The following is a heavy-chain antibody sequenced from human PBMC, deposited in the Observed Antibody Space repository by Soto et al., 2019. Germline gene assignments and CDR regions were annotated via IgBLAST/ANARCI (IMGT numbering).Heavy chain of an antibody. J-gene: IGHJ2*01. V-gene: IGHV3-23*01. CDR1: GFTFSSYA. Sequence: AGGSLRLSCAASGFTFSSYAMSWVRQAPGKGLEWVSAISGSGGSTYYADSVKGRFTISRDNSKNTLYLQMNSLRAEDTAIYYCAKQITNWYFALWGRGTLVTVSS. D-gene: IGHD2-2*01. CDR3: AKQITNWYFAL. CDR2: ISGSGGST.